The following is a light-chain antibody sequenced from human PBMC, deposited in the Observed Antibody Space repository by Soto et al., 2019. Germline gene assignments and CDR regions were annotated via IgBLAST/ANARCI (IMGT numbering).Light chain of an antibody. CDR1: QGISSD. Sequence: DIQLTQSPSFLSASVGNRVTITCRASQGISSDLAWYRQKPGKAPEVLIYPASTLQSGVPSRFSGTGSGTEFTLTVRSLQPEDFATYYCQQVNRYPRTFGQGTKLEIK. CDR2: PAS. CDR3: QQVNRYPRT. J-gene: IGKJ2*01. V-gene: IGKV1-9*01.